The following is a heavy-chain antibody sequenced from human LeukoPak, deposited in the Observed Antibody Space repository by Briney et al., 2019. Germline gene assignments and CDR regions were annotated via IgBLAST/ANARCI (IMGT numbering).Heavy chain of an antibody. V-gene: IGHV3-30*03. D-gene: IGHD2-15*01. CDR1: GFTFSSYS. J-gene: IGHJ4*02. Sequence: PGGSLRLSCAASGFTFSSYSMNWVCQAPGKGLEWVSVISYDGSNKYYADSVKGRFTISRDNSKNTLYLQMNSLRAEDTAVYYCARGPRCSGGSCYADNWGQGTLVTVSS. CDR2: ISYDGSNK. CDR3: ARGPRCSGGSCYADN.